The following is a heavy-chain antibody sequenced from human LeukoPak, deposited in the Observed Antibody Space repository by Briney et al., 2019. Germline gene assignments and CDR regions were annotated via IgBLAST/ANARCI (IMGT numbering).Heavy chain of an antibody. CDR3: ARLRFLESYGMDV. CDR1: GYTFTGYY. CDR2: INPNSGGT. Sequence: ASVKVSYKASGYTFTGYYIHWVRQAPGQGLEWMGWINPNSGGTNYAQKFQGRVTMTRDTSISTAYMELSRLRSDDTAVYYCARLRFLESYGMDVWGQGTTVTVSS. V-gene: IGHV1-2*02. J-gene: IGHJ6*02. D-gene: IGHD3-3*01.